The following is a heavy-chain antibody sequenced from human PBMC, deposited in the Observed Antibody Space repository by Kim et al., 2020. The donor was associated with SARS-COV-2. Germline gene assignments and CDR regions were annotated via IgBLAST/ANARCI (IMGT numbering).Heavy chain of an antibody. D-gene: IGHD3-10*01. CDR3: ARASGTYYDH. CDR2: IYYTGST. Sequence: SETLSLTCSVSGGSISNYYWNWVRQPPGKGLEWIGYIYYTGSTNYHPSLKSRVTISVDTSKRHFSLTLSSLTAADTAVYYCARASGTYYDHWGQGTLVTVSS. V-gene: IGHV4-59*13. CDR1: GGSISNYY. J-gene: IGHJ4*02.